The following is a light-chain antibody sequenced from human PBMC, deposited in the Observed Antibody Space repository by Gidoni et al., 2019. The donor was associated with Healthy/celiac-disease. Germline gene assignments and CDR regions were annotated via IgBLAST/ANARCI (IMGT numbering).Light chain of an antibody. CDR3: QQRSNWPPA. CDR2: DAS. J-gene: IGKJ2*01. V-gene: IGKV3-11*01. CDR1: QSVSSY. Sequence: EIVLTQSPATLSLSPGESATLSCRDSQSVSSYLAWYQQKPGQAPRLLIYDASNRATGIPARFSGSGSGTDFTLTISSLEPEDFAVYYCQQRSNWPPAFGQGTKLEIK.